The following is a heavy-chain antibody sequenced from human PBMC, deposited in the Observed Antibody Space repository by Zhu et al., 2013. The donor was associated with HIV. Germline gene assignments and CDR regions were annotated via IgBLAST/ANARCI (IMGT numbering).Heavy chain of an antibody. D-gene: IGHD4-17*01. J-gene: IGHJ6*01. CDR3: SADYRDYGDYYTMDV. CDR2: IKSKTDGGTT. CDR1: EFTFSNAW. Sequence: EVQLVESGGGLVKPGGSLRLSCAASEFTFSNAWMNWVRQAPGKGLEWVGRIKSKTDGGTTDYAAPVKGRFSVSRDDSKNTLYLQMNSLKIEDTAVYYCSADYRDYGDYYTMDVWGPRGPRSPSPQ. V-gene: IGHV3-15*01.